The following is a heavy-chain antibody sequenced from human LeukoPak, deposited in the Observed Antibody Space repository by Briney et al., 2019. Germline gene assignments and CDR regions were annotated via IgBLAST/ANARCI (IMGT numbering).Heavy chain of an antibody. CDR2: ISSAGEST. CDR1: GFTFSSYS. Sequence: GGSLRLSCAASGFTFSSYSMHWVRQAPGKGLESVSAISSAGESTYYANSVKGRFTISRDNSKNTLYLQMGSLRVEDMAVYYCAREEKGDLDVWGKGTTVTVSS. V-gene: IGHV3-64*01. D-gene: IGHD5-24*01. J-gene: IGHJ6*04. CDR3: AREEKGDLDV.